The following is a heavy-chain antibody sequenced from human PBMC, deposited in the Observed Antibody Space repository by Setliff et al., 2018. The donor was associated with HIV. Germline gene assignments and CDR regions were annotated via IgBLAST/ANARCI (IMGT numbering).Heavy chain of an antibody. CDR2: VEPQHGET. D-gene: IGHD6-19*01. CDR1: GYTFTDYY. Sequence: ASVKVSCKASGYTFTDYYMHWVQQAPGKGLEWMGRVEPQHGETIFAGKFQGRVTITADASTDTTYMELSSLRSEDTAVYYCARDPSIAVAGAAVWGQGTTVTVS. J-gene: IGHJ6*02. V-gene: IGHV1-69-2*01. CDR3: ARDPSIAVAGAAV.